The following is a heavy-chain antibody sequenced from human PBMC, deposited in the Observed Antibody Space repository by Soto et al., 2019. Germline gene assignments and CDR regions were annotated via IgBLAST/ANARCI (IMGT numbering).Heavy chain of an antibody. D-gene: IGHD3-22*01. V-gene: IGHV1-69*13. CDR1: GGTFGSYA. CDR3: ARPIQYYFDTSAQSAWFDP. CDR2: IIPIFSTP. Sequence: EASVKVSCKTSGGTFGSYAISWVRQAPGQGLGWMGGIIPIFSTPNYAQKFQGRVTITADESTSTAYMELSSLRSEDTAVYYCARPIQYYFDTSAQSAWFDPWGQGTLVTVSS. J-gene: IGHJ5*02.